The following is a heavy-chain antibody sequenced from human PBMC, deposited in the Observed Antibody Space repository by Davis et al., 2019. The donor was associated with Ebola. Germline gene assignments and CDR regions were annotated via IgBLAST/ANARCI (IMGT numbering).Heavy chain of an antibody. CDR3: ARDGWGRWSSSSLEQYFQH. D-gene: IGHD6-6*01. V-gene: IGHV1-69*13. J-gene: IGHJ1*01. CDR1: GGTFSSYA. CDR2: IIPIFGTA. Sequence: SVQVSCKASGGTFSSYAISWVRQAPGQGFEWQGGIIPIFGTANYAQKFQGRVTITADESTSTAYMELSSLRSEDTAVYYCARDGWGRWSSSSLEQYFQHWGQGTLVTVSS.